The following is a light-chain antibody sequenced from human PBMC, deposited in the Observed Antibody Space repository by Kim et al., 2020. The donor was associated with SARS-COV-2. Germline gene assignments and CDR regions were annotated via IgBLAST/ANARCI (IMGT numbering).Light chain of an antibody. CDR2: DVS. Sequence: SITISCTGSSSDVGRYNYVTWDQQHPGKAPKLILYDVSDRPSGVSDRFSGSKSGNTASLTISGLQVEDEADYYCSSFTTTSSSTLVFGTGTKVTVL. CDR3: SSFTTTSSSTLV. J-gene: IGLJ1*01. CDR1: SSDVGRYNY. V-gene: IGLV2-14*03.